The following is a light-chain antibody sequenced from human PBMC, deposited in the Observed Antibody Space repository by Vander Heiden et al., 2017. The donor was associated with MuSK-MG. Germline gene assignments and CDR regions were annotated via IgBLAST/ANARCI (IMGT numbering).Light chain of an antibody. V-gene: IGKV3-11*01. CDR3: QQRSNWPPYT. J-gene: IGKJ2*01. CDR2: DAS. Sequence: EIVLTQSPATLFLSPGERATLSCRASQSVSSYLAWYQQKPGQAPRLLIYDASNRATGIPARFSGSGSGTDFTLTISNLEPEDFAVYYCQQRSNWPPYTFGQGTKLEIK. CDR1: QSVSSY.